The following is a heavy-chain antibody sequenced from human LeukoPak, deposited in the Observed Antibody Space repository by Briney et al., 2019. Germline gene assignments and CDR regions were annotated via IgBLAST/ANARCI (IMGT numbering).Heavy chain of an antibody. CDR3: VKASEYYDY. D-gene: IGHD3-10*01. V-gene: IGHV3-64D*06. CDR1: GFTFSSFG. CDR2: IATNGGSI. Sequence: GGSLRLSCSASGFTFSSFGMHWVRQAPGKGLEYVSSIATNGGSIVYADSVRGRFTISRDNSKNALYLQMSSLRPEDTVVYFCVKASEYYDYWGQGTLVTVSS. J-gene: IGHJ4*02.